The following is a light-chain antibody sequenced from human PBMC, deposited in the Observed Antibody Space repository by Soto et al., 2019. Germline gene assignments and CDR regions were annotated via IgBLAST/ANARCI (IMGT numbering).Light chain of an antibody. J-gene: IGKJ3*01. CDR2: AAS. CDR3: QQANSFPLT. CDR1: QGISRW. V-gene: IGKV1-12*01. Sequence: DIQMTQSPSSVSASVGDRVTITCRASQGISRWLAWYQQKPGKAPKLLIYAASSLQSGVPSRFSGSGSGTDFTLTINSLQPEDFATYYCQQANSFPLTFGPGTKVDIK.